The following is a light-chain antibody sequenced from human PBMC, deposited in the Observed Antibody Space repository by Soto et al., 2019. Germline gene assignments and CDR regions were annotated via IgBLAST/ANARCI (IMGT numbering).Light chain of an antibody. V-gene: IGKV1-5*03. CDR3: LQYNVYPLS. J-gene: IGKJ4*01. CDR2: KAS. CDR1: QNINRW. Sequence: DIQMTQFPSTLAASVGDRVTITCRASQNINRWLAWYQQRPEKAPDLLIHKASTLEVGVPSRFSGSASGTEFTLTISSLQPDDFAVYFCLQYNVYPLSFGGGTKVEIK.